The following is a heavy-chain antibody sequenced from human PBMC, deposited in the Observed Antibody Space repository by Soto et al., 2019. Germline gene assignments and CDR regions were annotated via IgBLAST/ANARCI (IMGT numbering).Heavy chain of an antibody. V-gene: IGHV1-2*02. CDR3: ARVEQGSSSWYPYYYYGMDV. CDR1: GYTFTGYY. CDR2: INPNSGGT. D-gene: IGHD6-13*01. Sequence: ASVKVSCKASGYTFTGYYMHWVRQAPGQGLEWMGWINPNSGGTNYAQKFQGRVTMTRDTSISTAYMELSRLRSDDTAVYYCARVEQGSSSWYPYYYYGMDVWGQGTTVTVSS. J-gene: IGHJ6*02.